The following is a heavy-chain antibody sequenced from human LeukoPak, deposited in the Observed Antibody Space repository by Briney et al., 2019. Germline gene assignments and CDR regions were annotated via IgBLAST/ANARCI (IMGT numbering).Heavy chain of an antibody. J-gene: IGHJ4*02. CDR3: ARDPYYYDSSGYYPEY. D-gene: IGHD3-22*01. CDR2: ISYDGSNK. CDR1: GFTLRSYA. Sequence: GGSLRLSCAASGFTLRSYAMHWARQAPGKGVEWVAVISYDGSNKYYADSVKGRFTISRDNSKNTLYLQMNSLRAEDTAVYYCARDPYYYDSSGYYPEYWGQGALVTVSS. V-gene: IGHV3-30*04.